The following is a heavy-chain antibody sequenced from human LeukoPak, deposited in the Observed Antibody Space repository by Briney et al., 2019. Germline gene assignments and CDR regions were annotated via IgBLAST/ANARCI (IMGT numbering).Heavy chain of an antibody. CDR1: GFTFSSYG. CDR2: ISYDGSNK. J-gene: IGHJ6*02. Sequence: GRSLRLSCAASGFTFSSYGMHWVRQPPGKGLEWVAVISYDGSNKYYADSVKGRFTISRDNSKNTLYLQMNSLRAEDTGVYYCSGGYYNPEYNGMDVWGQGTTVTVSS. CDR3: SGGYYNPEYNGMDV. D-gene: IGHD3-10*01. V-gene: IGHV3-30*03.